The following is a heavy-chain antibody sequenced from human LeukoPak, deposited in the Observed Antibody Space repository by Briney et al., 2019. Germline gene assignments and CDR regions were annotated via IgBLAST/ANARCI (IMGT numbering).Heavy chain of an antibody. CDR2: IWYDGSNK. D-gene: IGHD3-3*01. CDR1: GFTFSSYG. J-gene: IGHJ4*02. V-gene: IGHV3-33*08. CDR3: ARDDTIFGVVIPFDY. Sequence: GGSLRLSCAASGFTFSSYGMHWVRQAPGKGLEWVAVIWYDGSNKYYADSVKGRFTISRDNSKNTLYLQMNSLRAEDTAVYYCARDDTIFGVVIPFDYWGQGTLVTVSS.